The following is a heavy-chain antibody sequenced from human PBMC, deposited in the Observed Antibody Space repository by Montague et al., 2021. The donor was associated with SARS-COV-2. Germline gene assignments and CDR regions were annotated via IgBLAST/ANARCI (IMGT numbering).Heavy chain of an antibody. CDR3: ARVGGGTTFDY. CDR2: INHSGST. V-gene: IGHV4-34*01. Sequence: SETLSLTCAVYGGSFSGYYWSWIRQPPGKGLEWIGEINHSGSTNXNPSLKSRVTISVDTSKNQFSLKLDSVTAADTAVYYCARVGGGTTFDYWGQGILVTVSS. J-gene: IGHJ4*02. D-gene: IGHD4-11*01. CDR1: GGSFSGYY.